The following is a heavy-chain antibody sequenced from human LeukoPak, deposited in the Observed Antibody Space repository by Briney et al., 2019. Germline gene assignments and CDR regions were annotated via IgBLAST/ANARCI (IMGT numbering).Heavy chain of an antibody. CDR1: GFTVSSNY. J-gene: IGHJ6*02. CDR2: IYSGGST. V-gene: IGHV3-53*01. Sequence: GGSLRLSCAASGFTVSSNYMSWVRQAPGKGLVWVSVIYSGGSTYYADSVKGRFTISRDNSKNTLYLQMNSLRAEDTAVYYCARVGLWFGEPHYYYGMDVWGQGTTVTVSS. CDR3: ARVGLWFGEPHYYYGMDV. D-gene: IGHD3-10*01.